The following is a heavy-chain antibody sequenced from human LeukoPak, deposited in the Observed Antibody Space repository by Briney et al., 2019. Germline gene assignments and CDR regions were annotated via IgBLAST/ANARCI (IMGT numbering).Heavy chain of an antibody. V-gene: IGHV3-23*01. CDR1: GFTFSSYA. D-gene: IGHD1-7*01. CDR3: AKKNWNYPYYYYMDV. CDR2: ISGSGGST. Sequence: GGSLRLSCAASGFTFSSYAMSRVRQAPGKGLEWVSAISGSGGSTYYADSVKGRFTISRDNSKNTLYLQMNSLRAEDTAVYYCAKKNWNYPYYYYMDVWGKGTTVTVSS. J-gene: IGHJ6*03.